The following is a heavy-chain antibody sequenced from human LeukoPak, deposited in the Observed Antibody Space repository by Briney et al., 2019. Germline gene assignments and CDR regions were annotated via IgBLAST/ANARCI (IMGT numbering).Heavy chain of an antibody. CDR2: IYYSGST. Sequence: SETLSLTCTVSGGSISTTGYYWAWIRQPPGKGLEWIASIYYSGSTYYNSSIKSRGTISVDTSRNQFSLKLSSVTAADTALYYCASDKGYSNNYFDYWGQGTLVTVSS. CDR1: GGSISTTGYY. CDR3: ASDKGYSNNYFDY. D-gene: IGHD6-13*01. V-gene: IGHV4-39*01. J-gene: IGHJ4*01.